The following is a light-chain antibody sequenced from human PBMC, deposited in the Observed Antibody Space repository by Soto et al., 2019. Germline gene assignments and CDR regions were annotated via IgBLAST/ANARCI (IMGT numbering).Light chain of an antibody. CDR2: GAS. J-gene: IGKJ1*01. CDR3: QQYYTWPRT. V-gene: IGKV3-15*01. CDR1: QSVSTN. Sequence: EIVMTQPPGTLSVSPGEGATLSCRASQSVSTNLAWYQQKPDQAPRLLIYGASTTATGMPARFSGSGSGTEFTLTISSLQSEDFAVYYCQQYYTWPRTFGQGTRVEIK.